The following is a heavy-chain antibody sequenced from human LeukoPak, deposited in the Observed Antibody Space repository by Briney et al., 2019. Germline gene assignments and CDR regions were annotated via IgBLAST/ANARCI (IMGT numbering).Heavy chain of an antibody. CDR1: GFTFDDYA. CDR2: ISWNSGSI. Sequence: QPGRSLRLSCAASGFTFDDYAMHWVRQAPGKGLEWVSGISWNSGSIGYADSVKGRFTISRDNAKNSLYLQMNSLRAEDTALYYCAKVKDHDLWSGYYRGDYYFDYWGQGTLVTVSS. J-gene: IGHJ4*02. D-gene: IGHD3-3*01. V-gene: IGHV3-9*01. CDR3: AKVKDHDLWSGYYRGDYYFDY.